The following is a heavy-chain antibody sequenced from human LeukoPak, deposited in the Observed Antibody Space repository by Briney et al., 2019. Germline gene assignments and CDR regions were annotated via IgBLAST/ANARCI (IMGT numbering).Heavy chain of an antibody. CDR3: ARVIGVGDSHAPDI. Sequence: GASVKVSCQSSGYTFTGYHVHWVRQAPGQGLDWMGWINPNSCDTNYAQKFQGRVTITNDTSISTASMDLSRLRSNDTAVYYCARVIGVGDSHAPDIWGQGTMVTVSS. CDR1: GYTFTGYH. V-gene: IGHV1-2*02. J-gene: IGHJ3*02. CDR2: INPNSCDT. D-gene: IGHD3-10*01.